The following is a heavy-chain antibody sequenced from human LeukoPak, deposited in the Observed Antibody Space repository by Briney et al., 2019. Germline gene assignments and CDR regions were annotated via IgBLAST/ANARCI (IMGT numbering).Heavy chain of an antibody. D-gene: IGHD4-23*01. CDR1: GYTFTSYG. CDR3: ARDRRYYGGNSGGSSGY. Sequence: GASVKVSCKASGYTFTSYGISWVRQAPGQGLEWMGWISAYNGNTNYAQKLQGRVTMTTDTSTSTAYMELRSLRSDDTAVYYCARDRRYYGGNSGGSSGYWGQGTLVTVSS. J-gene: IGHJ4*02. V-gene: IGHV1-18*01. CDR2: ISAYNGNT.